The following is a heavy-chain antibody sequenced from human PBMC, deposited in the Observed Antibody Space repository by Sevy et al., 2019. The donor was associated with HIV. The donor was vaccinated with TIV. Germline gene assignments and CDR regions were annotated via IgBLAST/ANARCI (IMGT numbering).Heavy chain of an antibody. CDR2: ISSSSSYI. CDR1: GFTFSSYS. Sequence: GGSLRLSCAASGFTFSSYSMNWVRQAPGKGLEWDSSISSSSSYIYYADSVKGRFTISRDNAKNSLYLQMNSLRAEDTAVYYCARDRVYSYGYVSGFDYWGQGTLVTVSS. V-gene: IGHV3-21*01. CDR3: ARDRVYSYGYVSGFDY. J-gene: IGHJ4*02. D-gene: IGHD5-18*01.